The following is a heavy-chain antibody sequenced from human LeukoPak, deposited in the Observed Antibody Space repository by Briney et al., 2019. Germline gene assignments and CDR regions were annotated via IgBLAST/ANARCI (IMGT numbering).Heavy chain of an antibody. D-gene: IGHD3-10*01. J-gene: IGHJ4*02. CDR2: IYYSGST. CDR3: ARAGLLWFGELFDY. Sequence: SETLSLTCTVSGGSISSYYWSWIRQPPGKGLEWIGYIYYSGSTNYNPSLKSRVTISVDTSKNQFSLKPSSVTAADTAVYYCARAGLLWFGELFDYWGQGTLVTVSS. V-gene: IGHV4-59*01. CDR1: GGSISSYY.